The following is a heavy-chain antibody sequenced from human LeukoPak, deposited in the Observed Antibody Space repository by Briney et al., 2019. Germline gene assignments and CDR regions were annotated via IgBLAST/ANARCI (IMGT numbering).Heavy chain of an antibody. J-gene: IGHJ2*01. CDR1: GYTFTSYA. CDR2: INAGNGNT. CDR3: ARDSGSCYDCRYFDL. Sequence: GASVKVSCKASGYTFTSYAMHWVRQAPGQRLEWMGWINAGNGNTKHSQKFQGRVTITRDTSASTAYMELSSLRSEDTAVYYCARDSGSCYDCRYFDLWGRGTLVTVSS. V-gene: IGHV1-3*01. D-gene: IGHD2-15*01.